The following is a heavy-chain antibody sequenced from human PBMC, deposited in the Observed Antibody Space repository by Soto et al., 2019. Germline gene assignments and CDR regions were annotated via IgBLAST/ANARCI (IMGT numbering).Heavy chain of an antibody. CDR3: AKDIISGNYYYYYMDV. D-gene: IGHD1-26*01. Sequence: GGSLRLSCAASGFTFDDYAMHWVRQAPGKGLEWVSGISWNSGSIGYADSVKGRFTISRDNAKNSLYLQMNSLRAEDTALYYCAKDIISGNYYYYYMDVWGKGTTVTVSS. J-gene: IGHJ6*03. CDR1: GFTFDDYA. CDR2: ISWNSGSI. V-gene: IGHV3-9*01.